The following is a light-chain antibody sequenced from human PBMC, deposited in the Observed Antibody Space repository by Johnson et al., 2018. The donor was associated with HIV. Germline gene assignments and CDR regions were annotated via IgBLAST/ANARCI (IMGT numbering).Light chain of an antibody. J-gene: IGLJ1*01. V-gene: IGLV1-51*02. CDR1: SSNIGNNY. Sequence: QSVLTQPPSVSAAPGQNVTISCSGSSSNIGNNYISWYQQLPRTAPKLLIYETTKRPSGIPDRFSGSRSGTSATLGITGLQTGDEADYYCATCDNSLRVFGTGTKVTVL. CDR2: ETT. CDR3: ATCDNSLRV.